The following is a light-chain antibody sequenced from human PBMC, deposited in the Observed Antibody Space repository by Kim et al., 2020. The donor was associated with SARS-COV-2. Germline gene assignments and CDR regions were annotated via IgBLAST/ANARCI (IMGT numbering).Light chain of an antibody. V-gene: IGLV3-21*04. CDR1: SIGSKS. Sequence: VSVAPGKTARINCGGNSIGSKSVHWYQQKPGQAPVLVIYYDSDRPSGIPERFSGSNSGNTATLTISRVEAGDEADYYCQVWDSSVVFGGGTQLTVL. CDR2: YDS. J-gene: IGLJ2*01. CDR3: QVWDSSVV.